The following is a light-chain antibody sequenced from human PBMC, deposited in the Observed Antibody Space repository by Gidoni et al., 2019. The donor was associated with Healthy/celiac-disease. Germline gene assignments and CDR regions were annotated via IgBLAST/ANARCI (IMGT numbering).Light chain of an antibody. Sequence: IQLSQSPSSLSASVGDRVTITCRASQSISSYLNWYQQKPGKAPKLLIYAASSLQRGVPSRFSGSGSGTDFTLTISSLQPEDFATYYCQQSYSTPWTFGQGTKVEIK. CDR1: QSISSY. CDR2: AAS. V-gene: IGKV1-39*01. CDR3: QQSYSTPWT. J-gene: IGKJ1*01.